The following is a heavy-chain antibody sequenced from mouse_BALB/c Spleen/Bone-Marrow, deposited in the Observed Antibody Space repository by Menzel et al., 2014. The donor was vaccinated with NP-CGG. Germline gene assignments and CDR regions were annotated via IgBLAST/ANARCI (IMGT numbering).Heavy chain of an antibody. D-gene: IGHD4-1*02. CDR1: GFTFTDYY. CDR2: IRNKANGYTT. V-gene: IGHV7-3*02. J-gene: IGHJ2*01. Sequence: DVHLVESGGGLVQPGGSLRLSCTTSGFTFTDYYMSWVRQPPGKALEWLGFIRNKANGYTTEYSASVKGRFTISRDSSRSILYLQMNTLRAEDSATYYCARTTGTPYLDYWGQGTTLTVSS. CDR3: ARTTGTPYLDY.